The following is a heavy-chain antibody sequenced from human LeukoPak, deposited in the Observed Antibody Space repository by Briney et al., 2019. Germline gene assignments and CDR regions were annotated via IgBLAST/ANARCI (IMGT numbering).Heavy chain of an antibody. Sequence: SETLSLTCTVSGGSISSYYWSWIRQPPGKGLEWIGYIYYSGSTYYNPSLKSRVTISVDTSKNQFSLKLSSVTAADTAVYYCASGADSSNYFLYYWGPGILVTVSS. J-gene: IGHJ4*02. CDR2: IYYSGST. V-gene: IGHV4-59*08. D-gene: IGHD3-22*01. CDR1: GGSISSYY. CDR3: ASGADSSNYFLYY.